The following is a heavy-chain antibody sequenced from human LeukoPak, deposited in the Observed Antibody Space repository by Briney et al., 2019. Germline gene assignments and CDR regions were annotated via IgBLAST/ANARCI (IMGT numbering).Heavy chain of an antibody. CDR1: GGSISSSTYY. V-gene: IGHV4-39*01. J-gene: IGHJ4*02. D-gene: IGHD4-11*01. CDR3: ARSKRKDYSYDY. CDR2: IYYSGST. Sequence: SETLSLTCTVSGGSISSSTYYWDWIRQPPGKGLEWIGSIYYSGSTYYNPSLKSRVTISVDTSKNQFSLKLSSVTAADTAVYYCARSKRKDYSYDYWGQGTLVTVSS.